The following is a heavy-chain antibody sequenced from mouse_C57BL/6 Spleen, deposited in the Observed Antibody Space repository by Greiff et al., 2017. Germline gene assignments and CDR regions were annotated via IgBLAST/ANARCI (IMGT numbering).Heavy chain of an antibody. CDR3: AIYGSSDAMDY. D-gene: IGHD1-1*01. V-gene: IGHV14-2*01. CDR1: GFNIKDYY. J-gene: IGHJ4*01. CDR2: IDPEDGET. Sequence: VHVKQSGAELVKPGASVKLSCTASGFNIKDYYMHWVKQRTEQGLEWIGRIDPEDGETKYAPKFKGKATITADTSSNTAYLQLSSLTSEDTAVYYCAIYGSSDAMDYWGQGTSVTVSS.